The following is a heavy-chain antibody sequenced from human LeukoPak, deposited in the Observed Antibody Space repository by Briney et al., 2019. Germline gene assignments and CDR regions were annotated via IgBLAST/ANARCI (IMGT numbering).Heavy chain of an antibody. CDR2: ITPYTGDR. D-gene: IGHD3-3*01. J-gene: IGHJ4*02. CDR1: GGIFSSYA. CDR3: ARVESYYDFWSGYYQRGGDLDY. V-gene: IGHV1-2*06. Sequence: ASVKVSCKASGGIFSSYAISWVRQAPGQRLEWMGRITPYTGDRNYAQKFQGRVTITRDTSISTAYMELSRLRSDDTAVYYCARVESYYDFWSGYYQRGGDLDYWGQGTLVTVSS.